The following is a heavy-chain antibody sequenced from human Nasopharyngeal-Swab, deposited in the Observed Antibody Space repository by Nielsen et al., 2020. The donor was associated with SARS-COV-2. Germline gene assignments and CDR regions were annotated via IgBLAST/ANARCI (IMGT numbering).Heavy chain of an antibody. CDR1: GYTFTSYY. V-gene: IGHV1-46*01. J-gene: IGHJ4*02. Sequence: ASVKVSCKASGYTFTSYYMHWVRQAPGQGLEWMGIINPSGGSTSYAQKFQGRVTMTRDTSTSTVYMELSSLRSEDTAVYYCARDPDLHPIAVAGVFDYWGQGTLVTVSS. CDR2: INPSGGST. D-gene: IGHD6-19*01. CDR3: ARDPDLHPIAVAGVFDY.